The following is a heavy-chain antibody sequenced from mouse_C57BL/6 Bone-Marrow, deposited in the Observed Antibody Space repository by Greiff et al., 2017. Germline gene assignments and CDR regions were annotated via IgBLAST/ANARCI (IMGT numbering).Heavy chain of an antibody. Sequence: EVQLQQSGPELVKPGASVKISCKASGYTFTYYYMNWVKQSHGKCLAWIGDINPNNGGTSYNQKFKGKSTLTVDKSSSTSYMELRSLTSEDSAVYYCARYPHYYGSSHWYFDVWGTGTTVTVSS. D-gene: IGHD1-1*01. V-gene: IGHV1-26*01. CDR2: INPNNGGT. J-gene: IGHJ1*03. CDR1: GYTFTYYY. CDR3: ARYPHYYGSSHWYFDV.